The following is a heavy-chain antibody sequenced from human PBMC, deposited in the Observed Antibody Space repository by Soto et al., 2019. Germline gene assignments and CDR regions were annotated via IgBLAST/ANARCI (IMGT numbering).Heavy chain of an antibody. J-gene: IGHJ4*02. CDR3: AKDTQLGLTVVVSAPVLIDY. D-gene: IGHD2-15*01. Sequence: RGSLRLSCAASGFMFSSYVMHWVRHAPGKGLEWVASISYDGNNKYYPGSVQGRSAVSRDNSKNTLYLQMNSLRAEDTAVYYCAKDTQLGLTVVVSAPVLIDYWGQGTLVTVSS. CDR2: ISYDGNNK. CDR1: GFMFSSYV. V-gene: IGHV3-30*18.